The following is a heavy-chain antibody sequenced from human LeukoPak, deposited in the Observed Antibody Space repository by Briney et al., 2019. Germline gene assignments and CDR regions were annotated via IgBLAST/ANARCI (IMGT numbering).Heavy chain of an antibody. CDR3: ARDDYGGNSFGYYYYYYMDV. CDR2: ISSSGSTI. D-gene: IGHD4-23*01. CDR1: GFTFSSYE. V-gene: IGHV3-48*03. Sequence: GGSLRLSCAVSGFTFSSYEMNWVRQAPGKGLEWVSYISSSGSTIYYADSVKGRFTISRDNAKNSLYLQMNSLRAEDTAVYYCARDDYGGNSFGYYYYYYMDVWGKGTTVTVSS. J-gene: IGHJ6*03.